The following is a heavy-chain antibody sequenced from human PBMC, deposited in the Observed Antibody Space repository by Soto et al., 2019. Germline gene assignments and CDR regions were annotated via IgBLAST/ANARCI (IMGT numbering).Heavy chain of an antibody. CDR2: IIPIFGTA. CDR3: AREMSIVRHSYSGMDV. D-gene: IGHD3-22*01. CDR1: GGTFSSYA. V-gene: IGHV1-69*13. Sequence: SVKVSCKTAGGTFSSYASSCGRQAPGQGLEWMGGIIPIFGTANYAQKFQGRVTITADESTSTAYMELSSLRSEDTAVYYCAREMSIVRHSYSGMDVWGQGTTVTVSS. J-gene: IGHJ6*02.